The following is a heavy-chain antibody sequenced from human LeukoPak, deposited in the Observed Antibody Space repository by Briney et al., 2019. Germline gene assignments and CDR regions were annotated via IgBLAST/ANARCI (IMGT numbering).Heavy chain of an antibody. CDR3: AREGLSGSYYPHLFDP. Sequence: SETLSLTCTVSGDSISSSMFYWGWIRQPPGRGLEWIGNILYSGSTYYNPSLKSRVTISVDTSKNQFSLKLSSVTAADTAVYCCAREGLSGSYYPHLFDPWGQGTLVTVSS. CDR2: ILYSGST. J-gene: IGHJ5*02. V-gene: IGHV4-39*07. D-gene: IGHD1-26*01. CDR1: GDSISSSMFY.